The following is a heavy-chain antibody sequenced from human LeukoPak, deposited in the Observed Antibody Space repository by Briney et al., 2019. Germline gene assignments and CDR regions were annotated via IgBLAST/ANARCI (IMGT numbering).Heavy chain of an antibody. J-gene: IGHJ5*01. D-gene: IGHD4-11*01. V-gene: IGHV3-30*02. CDR2: IRYDGSKK. CDR3: AKDRLLYGVLSNSGFDS. CDR1: GFTFSYYG. Sequence: PGGSLRLSCEVSGFTFSYYGMHWVRQAPGKGLEWVTFIRYDGSKKYYADSVKGRFTISRDNSKNTLDLQMSSLRAEDTAVYYCAKDRLLYGVLSNSGFDSWGQGTLVTVSS.